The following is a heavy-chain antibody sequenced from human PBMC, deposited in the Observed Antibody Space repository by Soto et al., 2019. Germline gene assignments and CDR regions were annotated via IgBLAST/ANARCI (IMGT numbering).Heavy chain of an antibody. J-gene: IGHJ6*02. Sequence: QVQLQESGPGQVKPSETLSLTCTVSGDSVSSGSHSWNWIRQPPGKGLEWIGYVHYSGTTNYNPSLKSRVTISVDTSKNQFSLKLSSVTAADTAVYYCAKEGRINYFGMGAWGQGTTVTVSS. V-gene: IGHV4-61*01. CDR1: GDSVSSGSHS. CDR3: AKEGRINYFGMGA. D-gene: IGHD3-16*01. CDR2: VHYSGTT.